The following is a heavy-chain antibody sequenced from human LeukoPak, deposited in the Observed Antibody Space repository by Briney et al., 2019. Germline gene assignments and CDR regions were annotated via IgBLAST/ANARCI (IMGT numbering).Heavy chain of an antibody. D-gene: IGHD5-18*01. CDR1: GGSISRGDYS. Sequence: SQTLSLTCTVSGGSISRGDYSWSWIRQPAGRAPEWIGRVKISGSTKYNPSLESRVTISVDTSKNQISLELTSVTAADTAVYFCARDNPSGYTYGYEHYFYYIDVWGKGTTVTVSS. CDR3: ARDNPSGYTYGYEHYFYYIDV. CDR2: VKISGST. V-gene: IGHV4-61*02. J-gene: IGHJ6*03.